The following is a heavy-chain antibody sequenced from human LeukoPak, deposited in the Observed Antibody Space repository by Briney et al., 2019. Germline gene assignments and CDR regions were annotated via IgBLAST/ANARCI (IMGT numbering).Heavy chain of an antibody. J-gene: IGHJ4*02. V-gene: IGHV4-34*01. D-gene: IGHD3-22*01. CDR1: GGSFSGYY. CDR2: INHSGST. CDR3: ASDYYDSSGYPQQFDY. Sequence: SETLSLTCAVYGGSFSGYYWSWIRQPPGKGLEWIGEINHSGSTNYNPSLKSRVTISVDTSKNQFSLELSSVTAADTAVYYCASDYYDSSGYPQQFDYWGQGTLVTVSS.